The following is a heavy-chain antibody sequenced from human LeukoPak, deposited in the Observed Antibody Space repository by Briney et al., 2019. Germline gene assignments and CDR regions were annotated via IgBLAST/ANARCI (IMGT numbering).Heavy chain of an antibody. V-gene: IGHV3-23*01. J-gene: IGHJ3*02. Sequence: GGSLRLSCAASGFTFSSYAMSWVRQAPGKGLEWVSTLVGSGFTIYYSDSVKGRLTISRDNAKNTLYLQMNSLRAEDTAVYYCARGGYYDFWSGYYWGSAFDIWGQGTMVTVSS. D-gene: IGHD3-3*01. CDR2: LVGSGFTI. CDR1: GFTFSSYA. CDR3: ARGGYYDFWSGYYWGSAFDI.